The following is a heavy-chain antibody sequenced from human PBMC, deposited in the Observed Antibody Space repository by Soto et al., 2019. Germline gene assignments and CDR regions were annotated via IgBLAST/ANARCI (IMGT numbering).Heavy chain of an antibody. CDR3: ARRQIPPPARGAANARGGMDV. CDR2: IWNDGSNN. Sequence: QVQLVESGGGVVQPGRSLRLSCAASGFTFNNYGMPWVRHAPGKGLEWLAVIWNDGSNNSYANYVKGRFTISRDNSKNTLYLQGSSPRAEDAAVYYCARRQIPPPARGAANARGGMDVWGQGATVTVSS. D-gene: IGHD6-25*01. CDR1: GFTFNNYG. J-gene: IGHJ6*01. V-gene: IGHV3-33*01.